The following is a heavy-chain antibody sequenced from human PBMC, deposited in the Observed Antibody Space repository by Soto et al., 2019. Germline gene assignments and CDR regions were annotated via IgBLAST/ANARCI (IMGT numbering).Heavy chain of an antibody. CDR1: GGSISSSN. Sequence: ETLSLTCAVSGGSISSSNWWSWVRQPPGKGLEWVSDISGSGGSTYYADSVKGRFTISRDNSKNTLYLQMNSLRVEDTGTYYCAKGSASARPYFFDSWGQGSLVTVSS. D-gene: IGHD6-6*01. CDR2: ISGSGGST. V-gene: IGHV3-23*01. CDR3: AKGSASARPYFFDS. J-gene: IGHJ4*02.